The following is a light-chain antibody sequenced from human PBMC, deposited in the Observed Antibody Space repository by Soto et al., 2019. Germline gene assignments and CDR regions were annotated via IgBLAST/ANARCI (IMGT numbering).Light chain of an antibody. V-gene: IGLV2-11*01. CDR1: SSDVGGYNY. Sequence: QSALTQPRSVSASPGQSVTISCTGTSSDVGGYNYVSWYQQHPGKAPQVVVYDVTKRPSGVPDRFSGSKSGNTASLTISGLQAEDEADYYCSSYTSSSTQVFGGGTKLTVL. J-gene: IGLJ2*01. CDR3: SSYTSSSTQV. CDR2: DVT.